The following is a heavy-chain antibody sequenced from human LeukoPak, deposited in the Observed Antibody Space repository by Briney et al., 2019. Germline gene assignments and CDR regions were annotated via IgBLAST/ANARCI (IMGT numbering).Heavy chain of an antibody. CDR2: IYYSGNT. J-gene: IGHJ4*02. CDR3: ASQFG. CDR1: GGSISSYY. D-gene: IGHD3-16*01. V-gene: IGHV4-59*01. Sequence: ASETLSLTCTVSGGSISSYYWSWIRQPPGKGLEWIGYIYYSGNTNYNPSLKSRVTISVDTSKNQFSLKLTSLTAADTAVYYCASQFGWGQGTLVTVSS.